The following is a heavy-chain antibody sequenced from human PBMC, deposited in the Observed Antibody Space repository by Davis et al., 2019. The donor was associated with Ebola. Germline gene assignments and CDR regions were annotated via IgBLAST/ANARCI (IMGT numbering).Heavy chain of an antibody. Sequence: MPSETLSLTCTVSGGSISSSSYYWGWIRQPPGKGLEWIGSIYYSGSTYYNPSPNRRVTISVDTSKNQFSLKLSSVTAADTAVYYCARLDMYYYDSSGYQTGYYFDDWGQGTLVTVSS. CDR2: IYYSGST. CDR3: ARLDMYYYDSSGYQTGYYFDD. D-gene: IGHD3-22*01. CDR1: GGSISSSSYY. V-gene: IGHV4-39*01. J-gene: IGHJ4*02.